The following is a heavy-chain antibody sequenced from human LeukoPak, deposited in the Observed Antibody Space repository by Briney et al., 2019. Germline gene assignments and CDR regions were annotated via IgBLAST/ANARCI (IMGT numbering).Heavy chain of an antibody. D-gene: IGHD2-2*03. CDR2: ISAYNGNT. J-gene: IGHJ6*02. Sequence: GASVEVSCKASGYTFTSYGINWVRQAPGQGLEWMGWISAYNGNTNYAQKLQGRVTMTTDTSTSTAYMELRSLRSDDTAVYYCARTGYCSSTSCYYYYGMDVWGQGTTVTVSS. CDR3: ARTGYCSSTSCYYYYGMDV. CDR1: GYTFTSYG. V-gene: IGHV1-18*01.